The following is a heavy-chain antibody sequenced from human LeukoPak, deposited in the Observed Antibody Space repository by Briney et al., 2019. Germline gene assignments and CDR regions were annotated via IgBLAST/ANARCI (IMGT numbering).Heavy chain of an antibody. J-gene: IGHJ3*02. V-gene: IGHV4-34*01. CDR2: INHSGST. CDR3: TRESRNDYGDDHDAFDI. CDR1: GGSFSGYY. D-gene: IGHD4-17*01. Sequence: PSETLSLTCAVYGGSFSGYYWSWIRQPPGKGLEWIGEINHSGSTNYNPSLKSRVTISVDKSKNQFSLKLSSVTAADTALYYCTRESRNDYGDDHDAFDIWGQGTMVTVSS.